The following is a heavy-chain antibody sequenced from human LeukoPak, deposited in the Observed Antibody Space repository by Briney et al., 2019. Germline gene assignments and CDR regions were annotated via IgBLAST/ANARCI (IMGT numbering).Heavy chain of an antibody. Sequence: SETLSLTCTISGGSVSDYYWSWIRQPPGKGLEWIGEINHSGSTNYNPSLKSRVTISVDTSKNQFSLKLSSVTAADTAVYYCAKLERRFGELSSYYYYMDVWGKGTTVTISS. D-gene: IGHD3-10*01. CDR2: INHSGST. CDR1: GGSVSDYY. V-gene: IGHV4-34*01. J-gene: IGHJ6*03. CDR3: AKLERRFGELSSYYYYMDV.